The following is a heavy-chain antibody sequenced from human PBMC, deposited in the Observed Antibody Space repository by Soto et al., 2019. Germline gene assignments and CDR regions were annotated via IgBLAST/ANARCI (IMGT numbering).Heavy chain of an antibody. J-gene: IGHJ6*02. CDR3: ARVADIVIIPAADYYYYGMDV. CDR1: GGTFSSYA. V-gene: IGHV1-69*06. D-gene: IGHD2-2*01. CDR2: IIPIFGTA. Sequence: SVKVSCKASGGTFSSYAISWVRQAPGQGLEWMGGIIPIFGTANYAQKFQGRVTITADKSTSTAYMELSSLRSEDTAVYYCARVADIVIIPAADYYYYGMDVWGQGTTVTVSS.